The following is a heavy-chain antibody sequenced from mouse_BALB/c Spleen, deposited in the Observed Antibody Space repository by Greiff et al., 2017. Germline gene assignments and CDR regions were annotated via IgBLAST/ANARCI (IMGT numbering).Heavy chain of an antibody. CDR3: AREGYGSPWFAY. V-gene: IGHV3-8*02. CDR1: GDSITSGY. J-gene: IGHJ3*01. D-gene: IGHD1-1*01. CDR2: ISYSGST. Sequence: EVKLQESGPSLVKPSQTLSLTCSVTGDSITSGYWNWIRKFPGNKLEYMGYISYSGSTYYNPSLKSRISITRDTSKNQYYLQLNSVTTEDTATYYCAREGYGSPWFAYWGQGTLVTVSA.